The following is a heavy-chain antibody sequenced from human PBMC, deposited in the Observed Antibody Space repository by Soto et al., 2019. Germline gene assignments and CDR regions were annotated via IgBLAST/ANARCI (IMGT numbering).Heavy chain of an antibody. D-gene: IGHD2-15*01. J-gene: IGHJ6*02. V-gene: IGHV3-30-3*01. CDR3: ARGDREDILVVVGARPGEYGTDI. CDR1: GFTLRTQA. CDR2: IPHDGSNA. Sequence: QVQLVESGGGVVQPGGSLRLSCAPSGFTLRTQARHWVPKAQGKGLEGLALIPHDGSNAFYRDSVKGRFTVSRDNSKNTLYLYMNSLRSEDTGVYYCARGDREDILVVVGARPGEYGTDIWGQGTTVIVSS.